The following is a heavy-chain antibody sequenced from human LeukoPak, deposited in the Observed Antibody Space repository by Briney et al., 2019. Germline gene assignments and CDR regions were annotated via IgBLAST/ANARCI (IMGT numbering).Heavy chain of an antibody. CDR2: ISWDGGST. Sequence: GGSLRLSCAASGFTFDDYTMHWVRQAPGKGLEWVSLISWDGGSTYYADSVKGRFTISRDNSKNSLYLQMNSLRAEDTAIYYCARDSSYGMDVWGQGTTVTVSS. J-gene: IGHJ6*02. V-gene: IGHV3-43*01. CDR3: ARDSSYGMDV. CDR1: GFTFDDYT.